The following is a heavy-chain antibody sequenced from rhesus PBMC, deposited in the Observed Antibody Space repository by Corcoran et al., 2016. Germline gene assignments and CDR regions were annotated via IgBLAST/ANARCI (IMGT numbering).Heavy chain of an antibody. D-gene: IGHD1-20*01. CDR3: AKGGFGWNRDRFDL. CDR2: ISYTGDTT. J-gene: IGHJ5-1*01. CDR1: RFTFSSFA. V-gene: IGHV3S5*01. Sequence: QLVGTGGGLVQPGGSLRLSCEASRFTFSSFAMSWVRQAPGKGLEWVSGISYTGDTTFYADSVKGRFTISRDNSRDTISLQMNSLRAEDTDIYFCAKGGFGWNRDRFDLWGAGVVVTVSS.